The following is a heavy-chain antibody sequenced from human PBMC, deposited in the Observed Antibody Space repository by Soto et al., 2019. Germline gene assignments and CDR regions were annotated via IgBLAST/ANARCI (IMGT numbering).Heavy chain of an antibody. CDR2: INPDTGDR. CDR3: ARAYDSVCDS. D-gene: IGHD3-3*01. V-gene: IGHV1-2*02. Sequence: AASVKVSCKASGYTFTDSHIHWVRQAPGQGLEWMGWINPDTGDRNYAQRFQGRLTLTRDTSITTAYMALTRLTSDDTAVYFCARAYDSVCDSWGQGTLVTVSS. J-gene: IGHJ4*02. CDR1: GYTFTDSH.